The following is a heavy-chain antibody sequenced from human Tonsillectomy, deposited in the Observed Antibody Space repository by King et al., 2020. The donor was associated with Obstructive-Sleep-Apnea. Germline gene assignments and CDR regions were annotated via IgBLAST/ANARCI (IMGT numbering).Heavy chain of an antibody. D-gene: IGHD6-19*01. CDR2: IYHIWST. V-gene: IGHV4-38-2*02. CDR3: ARGRSGWSEYFQH. CDR1: GNSISSTYF. J-gene: IGHJ1*01. Sequence: QLQESGPGLVKPSETLSLICTVSGNSISSTYFWGWIRQPPGKGLEWSGNIYHIWSTYYNPSLKSRVTISVDTSKDQFSLKGDSVTAADTAVYYCARGRSGWSEYFQHWGQGTLVTVSS.